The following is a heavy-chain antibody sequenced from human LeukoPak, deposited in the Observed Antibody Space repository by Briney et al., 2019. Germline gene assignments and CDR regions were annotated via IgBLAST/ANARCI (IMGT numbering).Heavy chain of an antibody. J-gene: IGHJ4*02. CDR2: MWYDGSNK. V-gene: IGHV3-33*08. Sequence: PGGSLRLSCAASGFTFSSYWMHWVRQAPGKGLEWVAVMWYDGSNKYYADSVKGRFTISRDNSKNTLYLQMNSLRAEDTAVYYCARDNYYVEYYFDYWGQGTLVAVSS. CDR3: ARDNYYVEYYFDY. CDR1: GFTFSSYW. D-gene: IGHD3-10*02.